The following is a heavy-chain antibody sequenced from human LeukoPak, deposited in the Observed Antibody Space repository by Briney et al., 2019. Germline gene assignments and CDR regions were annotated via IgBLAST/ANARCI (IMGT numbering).Heavy chain of an antibody. V-gene: IGHV1-69*13. CDR1: GGTFSSYA. D-gene: IGHD3-22*01. CDR3: ARGDYYDSSGYYYIEYFQH. J-gene: IGHJ1*01. Sequence: ASVKVSCKASGGTFSSYAISWVRQAPGQGLEWMGGIIPIFCTANYAQKFQGGVTITADESTSTAYMELSSLRSEDTAVYYCARGDYYDSSGYYYIEYFQHWGQGTLVTVSS. CDR2: IIPIFCTA.